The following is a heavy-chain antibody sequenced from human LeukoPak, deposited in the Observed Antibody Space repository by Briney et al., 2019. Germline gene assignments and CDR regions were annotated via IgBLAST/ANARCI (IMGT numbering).Heavy chain of an antibody. CDR3: ARVAPSSPCFDY. J-gene: IGHJ4*02. D-gene: IGHD6-6*01. V-gene: IGHV1-8*01. Sequence: ASVKVSCKASGYTFTSYDINWMRQATGQGLEWMGWMNPNSGNTGYAQKFQGRVTMTRNTSISTAYMELSSLRSEDTAVYYCARVAPSSPCFDYWGQGTLVTVSS. CDR2: MNPNSGNT. CDR1: GYTFTSYD.